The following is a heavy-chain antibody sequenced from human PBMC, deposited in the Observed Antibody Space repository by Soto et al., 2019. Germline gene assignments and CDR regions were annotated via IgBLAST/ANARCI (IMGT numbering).Heavy chain of an antibody. Sequence: QVQLQQWGAGLLKPSETLSLTCAVYGGSFSTYFWTWIRQPPGKGLGWIGEINHSGSTNYNPSLMTRLTISIDTSKNQFSLRLSSVTAADTAVYYCARSPDSSGWVDYWGQGTLITVSS. J-gene: IGHJ4*02. V-gene: IGHV4-34*01. CDR1: GGSFSTYF. CDR2: INHSGST. CDR3: ARSPDSSGWVDY. D-gene: IGHD3-22*01.